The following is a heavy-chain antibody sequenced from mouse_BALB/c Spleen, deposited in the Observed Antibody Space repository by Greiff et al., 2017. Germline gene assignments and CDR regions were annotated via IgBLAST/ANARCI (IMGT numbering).Heavy chain of an antibody. V-gene: IGHV3-2*02. D-gene: IGHD1-1*01. J-gene: IGHJ1*01. CDR1: GYSITSDYA. Sequence: EVQLQQSGPGLVKPSQSLSLTCTVTGYSITSDYAWNRIRQFPGNKLEWMGYISYSGSTSYNPSLKSRISITRDTSKNQFFLQLNSVTTEDTATYYCARGDYYGSSFWYFDVWGAGTTVTVSS. CDR3: ARGDYYGSSFWYFDV. CDR2: ISYSGST.